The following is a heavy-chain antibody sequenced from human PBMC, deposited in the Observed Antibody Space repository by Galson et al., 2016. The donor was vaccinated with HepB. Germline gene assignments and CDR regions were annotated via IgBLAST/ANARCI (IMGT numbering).Heavy chain of an antibody. V-gene: IGHV3-23*01. CDR3: ARHRYSYGLYFDQ. Sequence: SLRLSCAASGFSLKTYAMSWVRQAPGKGLEWVSSISGSGGSTHYADSVGGRFSVSRDSAQNILYMQMNTLRAEDTAVYYCARHRYSYGLYFDQWGQGTLVSVSS. D-gene: IGHD5-18*01. CDR1: GFSLKTYA. J-gene: IGHJ4*02. CDR2: ISGSGGST.